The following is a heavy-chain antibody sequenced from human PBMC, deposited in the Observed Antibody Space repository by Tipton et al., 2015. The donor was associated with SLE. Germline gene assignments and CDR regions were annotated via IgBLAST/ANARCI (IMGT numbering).Heavy chain of an antibody. V-gene: IGHV3-53*05. Sequence: SLRLSCAASGFTVSSNYMSWVRQAPGKGLEWVSVIYSGGSTYYADSVKGRFTISRDNSKNTLYLQMNSLRAEDTAVYYCARDGRGITGEGAFDIWGQGTMVTVSS. CDR2: IYSGGST. J-gene: IGHJ3*02. CDR3: ARDGRGITGEGAFDI. D-gene: IGHD7-27*01. CDR1: GFTVSSNY.